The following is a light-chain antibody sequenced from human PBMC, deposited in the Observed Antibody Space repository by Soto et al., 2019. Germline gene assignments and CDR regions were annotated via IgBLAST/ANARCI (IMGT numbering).Light chain of an antibody. J-gene: IGLJ2*01. Sequence: QSALTQPRSVSGSPGQSVTISCTGTSSDVGGYNYVSWYQQHPGKAPKVMIYDVSKRPSGVPDRFSGSKSGNTASLTISGLQAEDEADYYCCSYAGSDSYVFGGGTKLTVL. V-gene: IGLV2-11*01. CDR3: CSYAGSDSYV. CDR1: SSDVGGYNY. CDR2: DVS.